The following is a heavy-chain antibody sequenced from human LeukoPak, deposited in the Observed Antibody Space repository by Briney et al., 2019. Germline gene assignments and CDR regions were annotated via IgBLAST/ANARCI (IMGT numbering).Heavy chain of an antibody. D-gene: IGHD3-10*01. V-gene: IGHV1-2*02. CDR1: GYTFTGYY. J-gene: IGHJ4*02. Sequence: ASVKVSCKASGYTFTGYYMHWVRQAPGQGLEWMGWINPNSGGTNYAQKFQGRVTMTRDTSISTAYMELSRLRSDDTAVYYCARTVASGVRELYFDYWGQGTLVTVSS. CDR2: INPNSGGT. CDR3: ARTVASGVRELYFDY.